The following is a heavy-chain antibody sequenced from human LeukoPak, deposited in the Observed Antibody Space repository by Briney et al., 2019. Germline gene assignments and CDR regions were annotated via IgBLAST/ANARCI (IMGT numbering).Heavy chain of an antibody. J-gene: IGHJ6*03. CDR1: GYTFTGYY. D-gene: IGHD6-6*01. CDR3: ARDRSQQLVRYYYYYYMDV. Sequence: GASVKVSCKASGYTFTGYYMHWVRQAPGQGLEWMGWINPNSGGTNYAQKFQGRVTMTRDTSISTAYMELSKLRSDDTAVYYCARDRSQQLVRYYYYYYMDVWGKGTTVTVS. V-gene: IGHV1-2*02. CDR2: INPNSGGT.